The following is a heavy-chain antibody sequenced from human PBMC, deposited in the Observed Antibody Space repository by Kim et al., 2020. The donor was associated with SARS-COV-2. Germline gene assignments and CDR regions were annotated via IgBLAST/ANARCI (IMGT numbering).Heavy chain of an antibody. CDR3: ARVLSLVVWDH. Sequence: RTTYAQKFQGRVTVTTGTSTSTIYMNLGSLRSEDTAVYYCARVLSLVVWDHWSQGTLVTVSA. D-gene: IGHD2-15*01. CDR2: RT. J-gene: IGHJ4*02. V-gene: IGHV1-46*01.